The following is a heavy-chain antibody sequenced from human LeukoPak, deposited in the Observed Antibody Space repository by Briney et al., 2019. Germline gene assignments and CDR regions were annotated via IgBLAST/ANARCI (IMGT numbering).Heavy chain of an antibody. J-gene: IGHJ4*02. CDR2: IYTSGST. CDR1: GGSISSYY. Sequence: SETLSLTCTVSGGSISSYYWSWIRQPAGKGLEWIGRIYTSGSTNYNPSLKSRVTMSVDTSKNQFSPKLSSVTAADTAVYYCARWRWLQFPVDYWGQGTLVTVSS. V-gene: IGHV4-4*07. CDR3: ARWRWLQFPVDY. D-gene: IGHD5-24*01.